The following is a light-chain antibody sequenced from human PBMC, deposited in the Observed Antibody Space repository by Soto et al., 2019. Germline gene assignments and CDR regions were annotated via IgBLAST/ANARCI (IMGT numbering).Light chain of an antibody. V-gene: IGLV1-40*01. CDR2: GNS. J-gene: IGLJ1*01. CDR3: QSYDSSLSAHV. CDR1: SSNIGAGYD. Sequence: QAEVTQPPSVSGAPGQRVTISCTGSSSNIGAGYDVHWYQQLPGTAPKLLIYGNSNRPSGVPDRFSGSKSGTSASLAITGLQAEDEADYYCQSYDSSLSAHVFGTGTKLTVL.